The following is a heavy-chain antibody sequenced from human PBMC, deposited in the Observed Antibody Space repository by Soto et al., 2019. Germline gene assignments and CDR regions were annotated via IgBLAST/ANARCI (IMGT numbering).Heavy chain of an antibody. CDR2: IRSKANSYAT. CDR1: GFTFSDSA. V-gene: IGHV3-73*01. J-gene: IGHJ4*02. Sequence: GGSLRLSCAASGFTFSDSAMHWVRQASGKGLEWVGRIRSKANSYATAYAASVQGRFTISRDDSKNTAYLQMNSLRAEDTAVYYCGKVSTYYYDSTFDYWGQGTLVTVSS. D-gene: IGHD3-22*01. CDR3: GKVSTYYYDSTFDY.